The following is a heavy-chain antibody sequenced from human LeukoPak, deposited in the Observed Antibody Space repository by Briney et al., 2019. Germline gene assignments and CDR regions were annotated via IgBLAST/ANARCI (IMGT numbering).Heavy chain of an antibody. CDR1: GFTFSSYG. Sequence: PGGSLRLSCAASGFTFSSYGMHWVRQAPGKGLEWVAVIWYDGSNKYYADSVKGRFTISRDNSKNTLYLQMNSLRAEDTAVYYCARDVTSGFYYFDYWGQGTLVTVSS. D-gene: IGHD6-19*01. CDR2: IWYDGSNK. J-gene: IGHJ4*02. V-gene: IGHV3-33*01. CDR3: ARDVTSGFYYFDY.